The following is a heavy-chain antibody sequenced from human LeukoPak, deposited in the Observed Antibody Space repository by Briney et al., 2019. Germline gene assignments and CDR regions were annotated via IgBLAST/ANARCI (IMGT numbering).Heavy chain of an antibody. V-gene: IGHV3-30*02. D-gene: IGHD3-10*01. CDR1: GFTFSSYG. J-gene: IGHJ6*03. CDR2: IRYDGSNK. CDR3: ARETMVRASSLTYYYYYYYMDV. Sequence: GGSLRLSCAASGFTFSSYGMHWVRQAPGKGLEWVAFIRYDGSNKYYADSVKGRFTISRDNAKNSLYLQMNSLRAEDTAVYYCARETMVRASSLTYYYYYYYMDVWGKGTTVTISS.